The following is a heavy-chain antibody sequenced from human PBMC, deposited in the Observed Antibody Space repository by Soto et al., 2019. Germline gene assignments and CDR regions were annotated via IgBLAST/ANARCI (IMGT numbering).Heavy chain of an antibody. D-gene: IGHD4-4*01. V-gene: IGHV1-2*02. Sequence: ASVKVSCKASGYTFTDSYLHWVRQAPGQGLEGMGWINPNSGDTHYAQKFQSRVTLNRDTAISTAYMEQSRPRSDDTAMYYCARGGYSYYLESNDYWGQGTLVTVSS. CDR1: GYTFTDSY. J-gene: IGHJ4*01. CDR3: ARGGYSYYLESNDY. CDR2: INPNSGDT.